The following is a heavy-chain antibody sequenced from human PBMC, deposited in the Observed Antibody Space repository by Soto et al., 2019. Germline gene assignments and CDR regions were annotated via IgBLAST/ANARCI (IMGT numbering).Heavy chain of an antibody. V-gene: IGHV1-69*02. Sequence: GASVKVSCKASGGTFSSYTISWVRQAPGQGLEWMGRIIPILGIANYAQKFQGRVTITADKSTSTAYMELSSLRSEDTAVYYCARAGYCSSTSCPNDAFDIWGQGTMVTVSS. CDR3: ARAGYCSSTSCPNDAFDI. CDR2: IIPILGIA. D-gene: IGHD2-2*01. CDR1: GGTFSSYT. J-gene: IGHJ3*02.